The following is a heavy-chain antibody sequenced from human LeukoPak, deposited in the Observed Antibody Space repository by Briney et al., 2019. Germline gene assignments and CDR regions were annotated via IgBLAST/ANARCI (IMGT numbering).Heavy chain of an antibody. V-gene: IGHV1-8*03. CDR1: VYTFTSYD. CDR3: ARGAERVGYDFWSGYHYYMDV. Sequence: ASVKVSCKASVYTFTSYDINWVRQATGQGLEWMGWMNPNSGNTGYAQKFQGRVTITRNTSISTAYMELSSLRSEDTAVYYCARGAERVGYDFWSGYHYYMDVWGKGTTVTVSS. J-gene: IGHJ6*03. CDR2: MNPNSGNT. D-gene: IGHD3-3*01.